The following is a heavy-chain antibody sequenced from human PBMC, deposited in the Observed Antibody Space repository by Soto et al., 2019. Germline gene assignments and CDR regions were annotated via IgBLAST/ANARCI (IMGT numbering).Heavy chain of an antibody. J-gene: IGHJ5*02. Sequence: PSETLSLTCTVSGGSITTPNYYWGWIRQPPGKGLEWIGNIYYSGTTYYNPSLKSRVTISVDTSKNQFSLKLTSVIAADTAVYYCATRLGDSGKFDPWGQGTLVTVSS. V-gene: IGHV4-39*01. CDR3: ATRLGDSGKFDP. CDR1: GGSITTPNYY. CDR2: IYYSGTT. D-gene: IGHD3-10*01.